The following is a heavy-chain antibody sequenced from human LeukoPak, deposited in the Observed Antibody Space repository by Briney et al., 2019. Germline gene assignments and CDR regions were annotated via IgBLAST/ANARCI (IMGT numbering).Heavy chain of an antibody. V-gene: IGHV3-30*02. CDR2: IRYDGSNK. Sequence: GGSLRLSCAASGFTFSSYGMHWVRQAPGKGLEWVAFIRYDGSNKYYADSVKGRFTISRDNSKNSLYLQMNSLRAEDTAVYYCARCVDTAPPFDYWGQGTLVTVSS. CDR1: GFTFSSYG. CDR3: ARCVDTAPPFDY. J-gene: IGHJ4*02. D-gene: IGHD5-18*01.